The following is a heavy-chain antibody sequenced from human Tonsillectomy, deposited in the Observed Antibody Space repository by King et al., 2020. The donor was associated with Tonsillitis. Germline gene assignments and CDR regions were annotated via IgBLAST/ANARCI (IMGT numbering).Heavy chain of an antibody. J-gene: IGHJ4*02. CDR3: AKLSDTYSTSSY. Sequence: VQLVESGGGVVQPGRSLRLSCAASGFTFSSYVMHWVRQAPGKGLEWVAVISYDGTNKYYTDSVKGRFTISRDNSNNTLYLQMNSLRAEDTAVFYCAKLSDTYSTSSYWGQGTLVTVSS. CDR1: GFTFSSYV. V-gene: IGHV3-30*18. D-gene: IGHD6-6*01. CDR2: ISYDGTNK.